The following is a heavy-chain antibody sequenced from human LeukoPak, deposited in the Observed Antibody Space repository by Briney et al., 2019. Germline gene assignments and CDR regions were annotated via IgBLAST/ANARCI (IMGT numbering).Heavy chain of an antibody. V-gene: IGHV3-30-3*01. CDR1: GFTFSSYA. Sequence: GGSPRLSCAASGFTFSSYAMHWVRQAPGKGLEWVAVISYDGSNKYYADSVKGRFTISRDNSKNTLYLQMNSLRAEDTAVYYCARAGYSGYDSGGYYFDYWGQGTLVTVSS. J-gene: IGHJ4*02. CDR2: ISYDGSNK. D-gene: IGHD5-12*01. CDR3: ARAGYSGYDSGGYYFDY.